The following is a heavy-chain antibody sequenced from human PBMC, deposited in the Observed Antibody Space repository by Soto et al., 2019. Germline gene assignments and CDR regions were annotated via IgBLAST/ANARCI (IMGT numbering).Heavy chain of an antibody. CDR1: GGSISSGDYY. CDR3: ARNIVVGYCISPSCPTDY. J-gene: IGHJ4*02. D-gene: IGHD2-2*01. V-gene: IGHV4-30-4*01. Sequence: QVQLQESGPGLVKPSQTLSLTCTVSGGSISSGDYYWSWIRQPPGKGLEWIGYIYYSGSTYYNPXXMTRVTIPVDXXKXQXXLKLSAVTAAAAAVYYCARNIVVGYCISPSCPTDYWGQGTLVTVSS. CDR2: IYYSGST.